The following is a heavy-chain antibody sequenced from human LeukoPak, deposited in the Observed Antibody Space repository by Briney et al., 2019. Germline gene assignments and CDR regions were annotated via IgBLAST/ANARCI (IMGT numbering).Heavy chain of an antibody. J-gene: IGHJ4*02. D-gene: IGHD6-6*01. CDR1: GYTFPSYF. Sequence: ASVKVSCKASGYTFPSYFMHWVRQAPGQGLEWMGIINPTGGSTTYAQKFQGRVTMTRDTSTSTVYMELSSLRSDDTAAYYCARTAARRFDYWGQGTLVTVSS. CDR2: INPTGGST. V-gene: IGHV1-46*01. CDR3: ARTAARRFDY.